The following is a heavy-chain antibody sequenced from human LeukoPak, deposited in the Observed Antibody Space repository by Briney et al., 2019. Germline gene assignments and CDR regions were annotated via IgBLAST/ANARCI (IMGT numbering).Heavy chain of an antibody. CDR1: GFTFSSYG. Sequence: GGSLRLSCAASGFTFSSYGMHWVRQAPGKGLEWVAFIRYDGSNKYYADSVKGRFTISRDNSKNTLYLQMNSLRAEDTAVYYCAKDRGFWSGEDYFDYWGRGTLATVSS. CDR3: AKDRGFWSGEDYFDY. V-gene: IGHV3-30*02. CDR2: IRYDGSNK. J-gene: IGHJ4*02. D-gene: IGHD3-3*01.